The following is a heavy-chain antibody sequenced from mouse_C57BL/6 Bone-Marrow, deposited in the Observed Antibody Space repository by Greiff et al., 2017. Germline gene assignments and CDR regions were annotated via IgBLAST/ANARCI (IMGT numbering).Heavy chain of an antibody. Sequence: VQLQQSGAELVRPGASVKLSCTASGFNIKDDYIHWVKQRLEQGLEWIGWSDPEIGDTEYASKFQGKATITSYTSSNTAYLQLSSLTSEDTSVYYISSFDGNYFDFWGQGTPLTVAS. V-gene: IGHV14-4*01. CDR2: SDPEIGDT. CDR1: GFNIKDDY. D-gene: IGHD2-3*01. J-gene: IGHJ2*01. CDR3: SSFDGNYFDF.